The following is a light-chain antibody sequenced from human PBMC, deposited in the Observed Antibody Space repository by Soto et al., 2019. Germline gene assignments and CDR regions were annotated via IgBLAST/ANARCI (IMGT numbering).Light chain of an antibody. J-gene: IGLJ1*01. Sequence: QSALTQPASVSGSPGQSITISCTGTSSDVGAYNYVSWYQQHPGKAPKLTIYEVSNRPSGVSNRFSGSKSGNTASLTISGLQAEDEADYYCSSYKTSSTYVFGPGTKVTVL. V-gene: IGLV2-14*03. CDR2: EVS. CDR1: SSDVGAYNY. CDR3: SSYKTSSTYV.